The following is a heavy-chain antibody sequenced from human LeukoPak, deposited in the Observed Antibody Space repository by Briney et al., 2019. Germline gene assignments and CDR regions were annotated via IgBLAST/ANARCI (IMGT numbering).Heavy chain of an antibody. CDR2: ISSSSSSI. CDR1: GFTFSSYS. V-gene: IGHV3-21*01. D-gene: IGHD3-10*01. Sequence: PGGSLRLSCAASGFTFSSYSMNWFRQAPEKGLEWVSSISSSSSSIYYADSVKGRFTISRDNARNSLFLQMNSLSAEDTAVYYCARRISGSARDPFDFWGQGALVTVSS. J-gene: IGHJ4*02. CDR3: ARRISGSARDPFDF.